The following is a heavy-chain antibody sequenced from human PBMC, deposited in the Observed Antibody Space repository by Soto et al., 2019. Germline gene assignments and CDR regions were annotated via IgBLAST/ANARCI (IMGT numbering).Heavy chain of an antibody. CDR2: ISYDGSNK. J-gene: IGHJ4*02. Sequence: GGSLRLSCAASGFTFSSYGMHWVRQAPGKGLEWVAVISYDGSNKYYADSVKGRFTISRDNSKNTLYLQMNSLRAEDTAVYYCAKDHHGSSGWHFDYWGQGTLVTVSS. D-gene: IGHD6-19*01. V-gene: IGHV3-30*18. CDR1: GFTFSSYG. CDR3: AKDHHGSSGWHFDY.